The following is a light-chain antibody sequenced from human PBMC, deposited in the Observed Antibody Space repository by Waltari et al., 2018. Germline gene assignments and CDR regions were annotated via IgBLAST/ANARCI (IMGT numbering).Light chain of an antibody. Sequence: DIVMTQSPDSLAVSLGERATIHCKSRQSVLYSPNNKNYLAWYQQKPGQPPQLLIYWASTRESGVPDRFSGSGSGTDFTLTISSLQAEDVAVYYCHQYANSPWTFGQGTKVEVK. CDR1: QSVLYSPNNKNY. V-gene: IGKV4-1*01. CDR2: WAS. CDR3: HQYANSPWT. J-gene: IGKJ1*01.